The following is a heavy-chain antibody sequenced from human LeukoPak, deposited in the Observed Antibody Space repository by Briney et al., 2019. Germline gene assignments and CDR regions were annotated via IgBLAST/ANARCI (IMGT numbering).Heavy chain of an antibody. CDR1: GGSISSYS. D-gene: IGHD3-22*01. V-gene: IGHV4-59*01. J-gene: IGHJ4*02. CDR3: ARERRAYDSSGYYYY. Sequence: SETLSLTCTVSGGSISSYSWSWIRQPPGKGLEWIGYIYYSGSTNYNPSLKSRVTISVDTSRTQFSLKLSSVTAADTAVYYCARERRAYDSSGYYYYGGQGTLVTVS. CDR2: IYYSGST.